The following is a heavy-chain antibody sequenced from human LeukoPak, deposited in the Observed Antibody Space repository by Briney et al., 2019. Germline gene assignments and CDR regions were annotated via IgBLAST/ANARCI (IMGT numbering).Heavy chain of an antibody. CDR1: GYSFTSYW. Sequence: GESLKISCKGSGYSFTSYWIGWVRQMPGKGLEWMGIIYPGDSDTRHSPSFQGQVTISADKPVSTAYLQWSSLKASDTAIYYCARVRRSSGWFGDYWGQGTLVTVSS. CDR3: ARVRRSSGWFGDY. CDR2: IYPGDSDT. J-gene: IGHJ4*02. D-gene: IGHD6-19*01. V-gene: IGHV5-51*01.